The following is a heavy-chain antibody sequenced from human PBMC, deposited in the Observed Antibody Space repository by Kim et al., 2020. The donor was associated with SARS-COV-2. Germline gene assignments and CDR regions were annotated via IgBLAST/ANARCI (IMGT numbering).Heavy chain of an antibody. CDR3: ARKTPYYYYGMDV. J-gene: IGHJ6*02. V-gene: IGHV3-7*04. Sequence: YVDSGKGRFTISRDNAKNSLYLQMNSLRAEDTAVYYCARKTPYYYYGMDVWGQGTTVTVSS.